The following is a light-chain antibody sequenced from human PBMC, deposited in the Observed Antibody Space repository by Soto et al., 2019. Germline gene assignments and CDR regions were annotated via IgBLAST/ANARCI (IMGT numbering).Light chain of an antibody. CDR3: QQYGSSPVT. Sequence: ETVMTQSPATLSVSPGERATLSCRASQSVRTKLAWYQQKPGQAPRLLIYGASSRATGIPARFSGSGSGTEFTLTISSLQSEDSAVYYCQQYGSSPVTFGQGTRLETK. CDR1: QSVRTK. V-gene: IGKV3D-15*02. J-gene: IGKJ5*01. CDR2: GAS.